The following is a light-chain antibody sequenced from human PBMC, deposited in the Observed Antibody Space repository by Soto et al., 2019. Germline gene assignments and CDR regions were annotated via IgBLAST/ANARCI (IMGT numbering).Light chain of an antibody. CDR3: AAWDDSLNGRV. V-gene: IGLV2-11*01. CDR2: DVS. Sequence: QSALTQPRSVSGSPGQSVTISCTGTSSDVGAYNYVSWYQQHPGKAPKFMIYDVSKRPSGVPDRFSGSKSGNTASLTISGLQADDEADYYCAAWDDSLNGRVFGGGTKVTVL. J-gene: IGLJ2*01. CDR1: SSDVGAYNY.